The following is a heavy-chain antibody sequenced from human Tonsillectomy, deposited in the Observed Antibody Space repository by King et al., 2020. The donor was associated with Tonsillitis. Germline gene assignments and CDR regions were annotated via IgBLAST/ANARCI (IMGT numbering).Heavy chain of an antibody. CDR1: GFTFSSYD. D-gene: IGHD3-3*01. CDR2: IRNGGSNK. J-gene: IGHJ4*02. V-gene: IGHV3-33*01. CDR3: ARDRNYDFWSGGPHGFDY. Sequence: VQLVESGGGVVQPGRSLRLSCAASGFTFSSYDIHWVRQAPGKGLEWVAVIRNGGSNKYYVDSVKGRFTNSSDNSKNILYLQMNSLRVEDTAVYYCARDRNYDFWSGGPHGFDYWGQGTLVTVSS.